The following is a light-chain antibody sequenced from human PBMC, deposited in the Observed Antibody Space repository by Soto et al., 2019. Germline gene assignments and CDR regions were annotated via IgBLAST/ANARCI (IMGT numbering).Light chain of an antibody. CDR3: QQYKNWPPLT. CDR2: GAL. Sequence: EIVMTQSPATLSVSPGETATLSCRASQSVSYNLAWYQQKPGQGPRLLIYGALPRATGIPARFSGSGSGTDFNLTISSLQSEDFAVYHCQQYKNWPPLTFGGGTKVEIK. CDR1: QSVSYN. J-gene: IGKJ4*01. V-gene: IGKV3-15*01.